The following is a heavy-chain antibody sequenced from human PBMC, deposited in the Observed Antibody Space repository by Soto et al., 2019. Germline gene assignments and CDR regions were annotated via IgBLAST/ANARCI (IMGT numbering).Heavy chain of an antibody. V-gene: IGHV3-23*01. J-gene: IGHJ4*02. CDR1: GLTFGSYA. CDR3: EKDGRYYCKIDF. D-gene: IGHD2-15*01. CDR2: ISGSGGST. Sequence: GRSLRLSCAVSGLTFGSYAMTWVRQAPGKGLEWVSCISGSGGSTYYADSVKGRFTISRDNSNNTRYLQMSSLRAEDTAIYYCEKDGRYYCKIDFWGQGSLVTVSS.